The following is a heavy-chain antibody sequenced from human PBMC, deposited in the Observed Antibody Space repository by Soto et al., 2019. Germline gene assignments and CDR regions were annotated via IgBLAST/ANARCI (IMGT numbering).Heavy chain of an antibody. J-gene: IGHJ5*02. CDR2: INPNTGAT. V-gene: IGHV1-2*04. Sequence: QVQLVQSGAEVETPGASVKVSCKASGYTFTDYYMHWVRQAPGQGLEWMGWINPNTGATKYAQNFQGWVTMTRDTSVSTAYMEVSRLRSDDTAVYYCARDFGSSGYNWFDPWGQGTLVTVSS. D-gene: IGHD6-13*01. CDR3: ARDFGSSGYNWFDP. CDR1: GYTFTDYY.